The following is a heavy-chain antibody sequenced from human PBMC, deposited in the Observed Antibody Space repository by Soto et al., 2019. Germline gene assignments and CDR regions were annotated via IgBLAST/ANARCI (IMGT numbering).Heavy chain of an antibody. D-gene: IGHD6-6*01. CDR2: ISAYNGNR. CDR1: GYAFTTYG. J-gene: IGHJ4*02. V-gene: IGHV1-18*01. Sequence: QVQLVQSGAEVKKPGASVKVSCKASGYAFTTYGFSWVRQAPGQGLEWMGWISAYNGNRPSAQKFQGTVTLTTDTSTSTAYMELRSLIYADTAVYSCAREGQLGYWGQGTLVTVSS. CDR3: AREGQLGY.